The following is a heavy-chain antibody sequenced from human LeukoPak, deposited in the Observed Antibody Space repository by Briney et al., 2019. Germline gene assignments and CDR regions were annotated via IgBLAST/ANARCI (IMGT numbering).Heavy chain of an antibody. D-gene: IGHD1-26*01. J-gene: IGHJ5*02. CDR1: GFTLSSYA. V-gene: IGHV4-59*08. Sequence: GSLRLSCAASGFTLSSYAMSWIRQPPGKGLEWIGYIYSSGSTNDYNPSLKSRVTMSVDTSKNQFSLKLSSVTATDTAVYYCARHGSSIGWFDPWGQGTLVTVSS. CDR3: ARHGSSIGWFDP. CDR2: IYSSGST.